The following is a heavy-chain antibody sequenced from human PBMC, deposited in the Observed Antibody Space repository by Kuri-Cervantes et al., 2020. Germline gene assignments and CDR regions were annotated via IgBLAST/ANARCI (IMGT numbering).Heavy chain of an antibody. CDR2: IWYDGSNK. D-gene: IGHD1-7*01. Sequence: GSLRLSCAASGFTFSSYGMHWVRQAPGKGLEWVAVIWYDGSNKYYADSVKGRFTISRDNSKNTLYLQMNCLRAEDTAVYYCARDNWHYVSYFDLWGQGTLVTVSS. CDR3: ARDNWHYVSYFDL. V-gene: IGHV3-33*01. J-gene: IGHJ4*02. CDR1: GFTFSSYG.